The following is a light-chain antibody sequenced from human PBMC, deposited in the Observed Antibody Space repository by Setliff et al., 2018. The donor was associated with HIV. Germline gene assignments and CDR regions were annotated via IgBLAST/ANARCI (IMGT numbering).Light chain of an antibody. CDR2: DVS. V-gene: IGLV2-14*03. CDR1: SSDIGGYNS. CDR3: SSYTGSGTYV. J-gene: IGLJ1*01. Sequence: LTQPASVSGSPGQSITISCTGTSSDIGGYNSVSWYRQHPGKAPKLMIYDVSNRPSGVSIRFSASKSGSTASLTISGLQPEDEADYYCSSYTGSGTYVFGTGTKAT.